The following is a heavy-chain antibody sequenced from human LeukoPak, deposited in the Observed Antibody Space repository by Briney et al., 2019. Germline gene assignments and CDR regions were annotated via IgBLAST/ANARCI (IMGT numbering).Heavy chain of an antibody. CDR3: ARLNYYDSSGSQQIDY. V-gene: IGHV3-66*02. J-gene: IGHJ4*02. Sequence: GGSLRLSCAASGFTVSSNYMSWVRQAPGKGLEWVSVIYSGRSTYYADSVKGRFTISRDNSKNTLYLQMNSLRAEDTAVYYCARLNYYDSSGSQQIDYWGQGTLVTVSS. CDR1: GFTVSSNY. CDR2: IYSGRST. D-gene: IGHD3-22*01.